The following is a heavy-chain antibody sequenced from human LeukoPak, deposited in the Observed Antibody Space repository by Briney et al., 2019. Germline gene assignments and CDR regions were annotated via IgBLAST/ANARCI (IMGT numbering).Heavy chain of an antibody. CDR3: AKGAEEGVVITSVYYYYMDV. V-gene: IGHV3-23*01. Sequence: GGSLRLSCTTSGFTFSSSAMSWVRQAPGKGLEWVSDINSSGGRTYYADSVKGRFTISRDNSKNTVYLQMNSLRAEDTALYYCAKGAEEGVVITSVYYYYMDVWGKGTTVTISS. CDR2: INSSGGRT. D-gene: IGHD3-22*01. J-gene: IGHJ6*03. CDR1: GFTFSSSA.